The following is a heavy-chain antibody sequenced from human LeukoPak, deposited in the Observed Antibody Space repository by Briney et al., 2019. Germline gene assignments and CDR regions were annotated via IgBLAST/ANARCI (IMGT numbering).Heavy chain of an antibody. D-gene: IGHD1-26*01. CDR1: GYTFSSYG. V-gene: IGHV1-2*06. J-gene: IGHJ4*02. CDR3: AREIPYTGADY. CDR2: INPNSGGT. Sequence: ASVKVSCKASGYTFSSYGISWVRQAPGQGLEWMGRINPNSGGTNYAQKFQGRVTMTRDTSISTAYMELSRLRSDDTAVYYCAREIPYTGADYWGQGTLVTVSS.